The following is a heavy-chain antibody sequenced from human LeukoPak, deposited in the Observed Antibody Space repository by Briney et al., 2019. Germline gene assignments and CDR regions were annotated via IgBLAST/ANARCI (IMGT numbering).Heavy chain of an antibody. CDR1: GFTFSSYS. J-gene: IGHJ4*02. D-gene: IGHD2-2*01. V-gene: IGHV3-21*01. CDR2: ISSSSSYI. CDR3: ARAVYCSSTSCYRGYFDY. Sequence: GGSLRLSCAASGFTFSSYSMNWVRQAPGKGLEWVSSISSSSSYIYYADSVKGRFTISRDNAKKSLYLQMNSLRAEDTAVYYCARAVYCSSTSCYRGYFDYWGQGTLVTVSS.